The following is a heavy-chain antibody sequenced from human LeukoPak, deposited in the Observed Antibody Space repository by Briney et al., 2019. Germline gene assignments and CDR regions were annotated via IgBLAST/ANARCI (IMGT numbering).Heavy chain of an antibody. Sequence: GGSLKLSCAASGFTFSGSAMHWVRQASGKGLEWIGRIRSKANSYATAYAASVKGRFTISRDDSKNTAYLQMNSLKTEDTAVYYCTRRDCSGGSCYLDYWGQGTLVTVSS. D-gene: IGHD2-15*01. CDR2: IRSKANSYAT. J-gene: IGHJ4*02. CDR1: GFTFSGSA. V-gene: IGHV3-73*01. CDR3: TRRDCSGGSCYLDY.